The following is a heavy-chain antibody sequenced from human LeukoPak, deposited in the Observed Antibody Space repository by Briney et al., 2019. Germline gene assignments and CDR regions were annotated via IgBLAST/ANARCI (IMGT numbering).Heavy chain of an antibody. CDR1: VGTFSSYA. D-gene: IGHD1-26*01. CDR2: IIPILGIA. J-gene: IGHJ3*02. V-gene: IGHV1-69*04. Sequence: SVKVSCKASVGTFSSYAISWVRQAPGQGLEWMGRIIPILGIANYAQKCQGRVTITADKSTSTAYMELSSLRSEDTAVYYCARGQQSGSYYDAFDIWGQGTMVTVSS. CDR3: ARGQQSGSYYDAFDI.